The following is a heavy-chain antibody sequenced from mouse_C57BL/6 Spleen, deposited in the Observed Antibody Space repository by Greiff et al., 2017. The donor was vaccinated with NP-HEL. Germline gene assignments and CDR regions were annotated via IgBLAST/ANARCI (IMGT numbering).Heavy chain of an antibody. Sequence: EVKLMESGAELVKPGASVKLSCTASGFNIKDYYMHWVKQRTEQGLEWIGRIDPEDGETKYAPKFQGKATITADTSSNTAYLQLSSLTSEDTAVYYCARSSSGQYYFDYWDQGTTLTVSS. V-gene: IGHV14-2*01. J-gene: IGHJ2*01. CDR1: GFNIKDYY. D-gene: IGHD3-2*02. CDR3: ARSSSGQYYFDY. CDR2: IDPEDGET.